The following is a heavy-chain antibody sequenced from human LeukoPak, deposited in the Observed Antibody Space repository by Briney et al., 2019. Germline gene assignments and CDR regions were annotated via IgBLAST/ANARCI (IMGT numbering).Heavy chain of an antibody. CDR3: ARHGVGSSWFGFDY. D-gene: IGHD6-13*01. CDR1: GYRFTTYW. Sequence: GESLKISGKGSGYRFTTYWIGWVRQMPGKGLEWMGIIYPGDSDPSYSPSFQGQVTISADKSISTAYLQWSSLKASDTAMYYCARHGVGSSWFGFDYWGQGTLVTVSS. V-gene: IGHV5-51*01. CDR2: IYPGDSDP. J-gene: IGHJ4*02.